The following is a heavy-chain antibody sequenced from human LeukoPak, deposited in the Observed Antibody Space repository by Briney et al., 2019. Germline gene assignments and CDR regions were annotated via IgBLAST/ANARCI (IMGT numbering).Heavy chain of an antibody. CDR1: GFSFSGYY. D-gene: IGHD2-15*01. CDR2: ISSSGSTT. Sequence: GGSLRLSCAVSGFSFSGYYMSWIRQAPGKGLEWVSYISSSGSTTSYANSVKGRFTISRDNARDSLYLQMNSLRAEDTAVYYCAKGVDPYDYWGQGTLVTVSS. J-gene: IGHJ4*02. CDR3: AKGVDPYDY. V-gene: IGHV3-11*01.